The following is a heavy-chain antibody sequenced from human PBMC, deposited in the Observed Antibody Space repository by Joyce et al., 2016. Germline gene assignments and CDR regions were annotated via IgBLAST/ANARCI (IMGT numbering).Heavy chain of an antibody. CDR2: INFSEST. CDR1: GDSGASGSYY. CDR3: TRDDGSLFFVD. V-gene: IGHV4-61*01. Sequence: QVQLQESGPGVVKPSETLSLTCTVTGDSGASGSYYWTWIRQSPGKGLEWIGYINFSESTNYNPSLKSRVTMSLDTSKNQFSLKMNSVTTADTAVYYCTRDDGSLFFVDWGQGTLVTVSS. J-gene: IGHJ1*01. D-gene: IGHD3-16*02.